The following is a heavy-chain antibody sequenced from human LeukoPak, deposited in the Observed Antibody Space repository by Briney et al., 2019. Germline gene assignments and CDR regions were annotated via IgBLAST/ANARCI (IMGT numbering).Heavy chain of an antibody. Sequence: ASVKVSCKASGYTLTDYYMHWVRQAPGQGLEWMGWINPNSGGTNYAQKFQGRVTMTRDTSISTAYMELSRLSPDDAAVYYCTRDGTKAVAGYWGQGNLVTVSS. J-gene: IGHJ4*02. V-gene: IGHV1-2*02. D-gene: IGHD6-19*01. CDR3: TRDGTKAVAGY. CDR2: INPNSGGT. CDR1: GYTLTDYY.